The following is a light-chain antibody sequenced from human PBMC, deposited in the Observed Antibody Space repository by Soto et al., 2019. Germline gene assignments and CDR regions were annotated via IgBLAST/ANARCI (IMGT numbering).Light chain of an antibody. CDR2: DAS. J-gene: IGKJ5*01. V-gene: IGKV3D-15*01. CDR3: QQHNQWPIT. Sequence: EILMTQSPASLSVTPGERVTLSCGTGQSVNRQVLWYQHRPGQAPRLLIHDASSRATGIPERFSGSGSGTEFTLPINSLQSEDSAVYYCQQHNQWPITFGQGTRLDIK. CDR1: QSVNRQ.